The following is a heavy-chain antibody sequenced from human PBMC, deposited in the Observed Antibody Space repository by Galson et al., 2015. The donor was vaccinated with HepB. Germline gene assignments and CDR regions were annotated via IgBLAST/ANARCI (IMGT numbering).Heavy chain of an antibody. CDR2: ISARGDRT. D-gene: IGHD6-19*01. Sequence: SLRLSCAASGFTFSNYAMTWVRQAPGKGLEWVSAISARGDRTYYADSVKGRFTISRDNSMNTLYLQMNSLRADDTAVYYCASKMGIAVAGLLDDYWGQGTLVTVSS. CDR1: GFTFSNYA. V-gene: IGHV3-23*01. J-gene: IGHJ4*02. CDR3: ASKMGIAVAGLLDDY.